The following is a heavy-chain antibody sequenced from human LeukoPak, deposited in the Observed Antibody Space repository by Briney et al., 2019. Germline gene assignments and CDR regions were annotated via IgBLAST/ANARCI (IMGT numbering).Heavy chain of an antibody. CDR2: ISDSSAM. J-gene: IGHJ4*02. CDR3: ARDGGYSGFDADC. CDR1: GFTLRTYS. D-gene: IGHD5-12*01. V-gene: IGHV3-48*01. Sequence: PGGSLRLSCAASGFTLRTYSMKWLRQAPGKGLEWVSYISDSSAMYYADSVRGRFTISRENDKNSLFLQMNSLRAEDTAVYYCARDGGYSGFDADCWGQGTLVTVSS.